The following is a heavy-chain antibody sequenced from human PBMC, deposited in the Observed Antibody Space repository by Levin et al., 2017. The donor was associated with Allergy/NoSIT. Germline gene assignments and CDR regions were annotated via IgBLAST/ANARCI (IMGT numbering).Heavy chain of an antibody. D-gene: IGHD3-22*01. J-gene: IGHJ3*02. CDR2: ISGSGGST. V-gene: IGHV3-23*01. Sequence: PGGSLRLSCAASGFTFSSYAMSCVRQAPGKGLEWVSAISGSGGSTYYADSVKGRFTISRDNSKNTLYLQMNSLRAEDTAVYYCAKDRDYYDSSGYRNGAFDIWGQGTMVTVSS. CDR1: GFTFSSYA. CDR3: AKDRDYYDSSGYRNGAFDI.